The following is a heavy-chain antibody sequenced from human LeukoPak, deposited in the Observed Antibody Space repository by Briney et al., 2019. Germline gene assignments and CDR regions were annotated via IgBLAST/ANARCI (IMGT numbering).Heavy chain of an antibody. CDR1: GGSISSSSYY. D-gene: IGHD3-3*01. CDR2: IYYSGST. CDR3: ARGPPGYYDFWSGYYDY. V-gene: IGHV4-39*07. J-gene: IGHJ4*02. Sequence: PSETLSLTCTVSGGSISSSSYYWGWIRQPPGKGLEWIGSIYYSGSTYYNPSLKSRVTISVDTSKNQFSLKLSSVTAADTAVYYCARGPPGYYDFWSGYYDYWGQGPWSPSPQ.